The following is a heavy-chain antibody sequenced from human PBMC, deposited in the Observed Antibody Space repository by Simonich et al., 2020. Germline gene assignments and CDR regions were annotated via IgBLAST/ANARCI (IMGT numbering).Heavy chain of an antibody. Sequence: QVQLQQWGAGLLKPSETLSLTCAVYGGSFSGYYWRWIRQPPGKGLEWIGEINQNGSTNYNPSPKGRVTSSVGTSKNQFSLKLSSVTAADTAVYYCARQIAARRDSEDVWGQGTTVTVSS. CDR3: ARQIAARRDSEDV. CDR1: GGSFSGYY. J-gene: IGHJ6*02. V-gene: IGHV4-34*01. CDR2: INQNGST. D-gene: IGHD6-6*01.